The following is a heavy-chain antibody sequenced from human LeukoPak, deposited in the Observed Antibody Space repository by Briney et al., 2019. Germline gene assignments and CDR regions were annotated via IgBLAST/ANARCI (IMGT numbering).Heavy chain of an antibody. D-gene: IGHD1-26*01. CDR3: AMNSFGESYISHH. CDR2: IWYDGSNK. Sequence: PGGSLRLSCAASGFTFSDYGMHWVRQAPGKGLEWVALIWYDGSNKYYTDSVKGRFTISRDNFKNTLYLQMNSLRAEDTAVYFCAMNSFGESYISHHWGQGTLVTVSS. CDR1: GFTFSDYG. J-gene: IGHJ5*02. V-gene: IGHV3-33*03.